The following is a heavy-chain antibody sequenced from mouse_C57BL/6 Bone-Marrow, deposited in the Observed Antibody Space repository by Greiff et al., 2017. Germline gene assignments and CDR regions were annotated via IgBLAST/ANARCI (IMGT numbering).Heavy chain of an antibody. V-gene: IGHV3-6*01. CDR1: GYSITSGYY. CDR2: ISYDGSN. D-gene: IGHD2-3*01. CDR3: ASRGWLLQAWFAY. J-gene: IGHJ3*01. Sequence: ESGPGLVKPSQSLSLTCSVTGYSITSGYYWNWIRQFPGNKLEWMGYISYDGSNNYNPSLKNRISITRDTSKNQFFLKLDSVTTEDTATXYCASRGWLLQAWFAYWGQGTLVTVSA.